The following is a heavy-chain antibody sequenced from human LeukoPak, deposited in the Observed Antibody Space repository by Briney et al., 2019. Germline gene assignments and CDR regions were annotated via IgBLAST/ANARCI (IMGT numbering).Heavy chain of an antibody. J-gene: IGHJ4*02. CDR3: ARDPRGRATTTATGDY. CDR2: ISYDGSNK. D-gene: IGHD5-24*01. Sequence: GGSLRLSCAASGFTFSSYAMHWVRQAPGKGLEWVAVISYDGSNKYYADSVKGRFTISRDNSKNTLYLQMNSLRAEDTGVYYCARDPRGRATTTATGDYWGQGTLVTVSS. V-gene: IGHV3-30-3*01. CDR1: GFTFSSYA.